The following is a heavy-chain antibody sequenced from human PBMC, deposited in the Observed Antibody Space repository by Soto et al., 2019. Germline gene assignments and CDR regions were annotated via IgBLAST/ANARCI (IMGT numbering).Heavy chain of an antibody. V-gene: IGHV3-9*01. CDR3: AKDLGWNPDMYFDY. CDR2: ISWNSGSI. D-gene: IGHD2-21*01. Sequence: HPGGSLRLSCAASGFTFDDYAMHWVRQAPGKGLEWVSGISWNSGSIGYADSVKGRFTISRDNAKNSLYLQMNSLRAEDTALYYCAKDLGWNPDMYFDYWGQGTLVTVSS. J-gene: IGHJ4*02. CDR1: GFTFDDYA.